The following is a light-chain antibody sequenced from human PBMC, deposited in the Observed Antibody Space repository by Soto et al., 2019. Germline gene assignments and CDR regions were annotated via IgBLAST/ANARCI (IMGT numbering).Light chain of an antibody. Sequence: THSPSTLSASVGDTVTITCRASQSVSSGHLAWYQQKPGQAPRLLIYGVSSRATGIPDRFSGSGSGTDFALTISRLEPEDFAVYYCQQYGSSPWTFGQGTMADIK. CDR2: GVS. CDR1: QSVSSGH. CDR3: QQYGSSPWT. J-gene: IGKJ1*01. V-gene: IGKV3-20*01.